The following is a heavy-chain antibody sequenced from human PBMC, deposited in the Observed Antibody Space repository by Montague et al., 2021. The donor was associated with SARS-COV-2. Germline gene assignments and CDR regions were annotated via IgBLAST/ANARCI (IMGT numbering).Heavy chain of an antibody. D-gene: IGHD3-10*01. CDR1: GGSISSSNW. V-gene: IGHV4-4*02. CDR2: IYHSGST. J-gene: IGHJ6*02. CDR3: ARMVRGLIMWDYGMDV. Sequence: SETLSLTCAVSGGSISSSNWWTWVRQPPGEGLEWIGEIYHSGSTNYTPSLKSRVTISVDKSKNQFSLKLSSVTAADTAVYYCARMVRGLIMWDYGMDVWGQGTTVTVSS.